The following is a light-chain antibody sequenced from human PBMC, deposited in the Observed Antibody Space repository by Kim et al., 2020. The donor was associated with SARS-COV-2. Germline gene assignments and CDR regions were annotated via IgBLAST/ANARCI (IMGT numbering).Light chain of an antibody. CDR1: QSISSY. CDR3: QQSYSTPYT. V-gene: IGKV1-39*01. Sequence: SASVGERVTITCRASQSISSYLNWYQQKPGKAPKLLIYAASSLQSGVPSRFSGSGSGTDFTLTISSLQPEDFATYYCQQSYSTPYTFGQETKLEI. J-gene: IGKJ2*01. CDR2: AAS.